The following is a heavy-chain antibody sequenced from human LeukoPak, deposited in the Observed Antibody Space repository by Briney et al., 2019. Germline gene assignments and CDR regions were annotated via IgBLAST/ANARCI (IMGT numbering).Heavy chain of an antibody. J-gene: IGHJ4*02. Sequence: ASVKVSCKASGYTFSGYYMHWVRQAPGQGPEWMGWLSPKSGATKYAQKFQGRVTLTRDLSLNTAYMELSSLTSDDTAVYYCARDTYGGSYFPLPYWGQGALVTVSS. D-gene: IGHD1-26*01. V-gene: IGHV1-2*02. CDR3: ARDTYGGSYFPLPY. CDR1: GYTFSGYY. CDR2: LSPKSGAT.